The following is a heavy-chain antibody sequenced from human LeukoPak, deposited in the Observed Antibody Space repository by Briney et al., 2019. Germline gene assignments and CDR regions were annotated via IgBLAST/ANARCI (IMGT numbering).Heavy chain of an antibody. CDR1: GYTFTNYG. Sequence: ASVKVSCKASGYTFTNYGISWVRQAPGQGLEWMGWISAYNGNTNYAQKLQGRVTMTTDTSTSTAYMELSSLRAEDTALYYCAKGGVRTTNAFDIWGQGTMVTVSS. D-gene: IGHD4-17*01. J-gene: IGHJ3*02. V-gene: IGHV1-18*01. CDR3: AKGGVRTTNAFDI. CDR2: ISAYNGNT.